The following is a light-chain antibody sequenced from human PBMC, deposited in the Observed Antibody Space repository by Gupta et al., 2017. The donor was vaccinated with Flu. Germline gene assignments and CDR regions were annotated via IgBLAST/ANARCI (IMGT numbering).Light chain of an antibody. V-gene: IGKV3-15*01. CDR1: YSVRSN. CDR3: HQHNNWPPWA. J-gene: IGKJ1*01. CDR2: CAS. Sequence: ATLGLPAGEGDSPTRRARYSVRSNFDRYQQKPGQAPRRLIYCASTWGTGIPARFSGSGSGTELSITISSLESEDFAVFYCHQHNNWPPWAFGQGTKVEIK.